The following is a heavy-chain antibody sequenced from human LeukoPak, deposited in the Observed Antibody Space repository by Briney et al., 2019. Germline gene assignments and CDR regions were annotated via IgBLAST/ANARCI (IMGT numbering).Heavy chain of an antibody. J-gene: IGHJ4*02. CDR3: ASANWNDAAAFDY. CDR2: IIPIFGTA. V-gene: IGHV1-69*13. Sequence: ASVKVSCKASGGTFSSYAISWVRQAPGQGLEWMGGIIPIFGTANYAQKFQGRVTITADESTSTAYMELSSLRSEDTAVYYCASANWNDAAAFDYWGQGTLVTVSS. CDR1: GGTFSSYA. D-gene: IGHD1-20*01.